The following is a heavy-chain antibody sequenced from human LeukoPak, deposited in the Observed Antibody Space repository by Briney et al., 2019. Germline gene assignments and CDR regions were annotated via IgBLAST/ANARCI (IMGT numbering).Heavy chain of an antibody. CDR2: IYYSGST. CDR1: GGSISSSDYY. D-gene: IGHD3/OR15-3a*01. Sequence: SSETLSLTCTVSGGSISSSDYYWGRIRQPPGKGLEWIGSIYYSGSTYYNPSLKSRVTISGDTSKNQFSLRLTSVTAADTAVYYCARQTGSGLFILPGGQGTLVTVSS. J-gene: IGHJ4*02. V-gene: IGHV4-39*01. CDR3: ARQTGSGLFILP.